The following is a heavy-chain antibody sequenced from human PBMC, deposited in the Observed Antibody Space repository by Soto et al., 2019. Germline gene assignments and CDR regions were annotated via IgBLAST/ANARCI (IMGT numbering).Heavy chain of an antibody. Sequence: EVQLVESGGGLVQPGRSLRLSCAASGFTFDDYAMHWVRQAPGKGLEWVSGISWNSGSIGYADSVKGRFTISRDNAKNSLYLQMNSLRAEDTALYYCAKDIGYCSGGSCYTFDYWGQGTLVTVSS. D-gene: IGHD2-15*01. CDR1: GFTFDDYA. V-gene: IGHV3-9*01. CDR2: ISWNSGSI. CDR3: AKDIGYCSGGSCYTFDY. J-gene: IGHJ4*02.